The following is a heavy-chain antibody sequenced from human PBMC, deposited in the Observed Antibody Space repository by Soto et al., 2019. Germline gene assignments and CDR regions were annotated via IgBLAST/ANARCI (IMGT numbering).Heavy chain of an antibody. V-gene: IGHV4-30-4*01. CDR3: ARATVTTYLWFDP. CDR1: GGSISSGDYY. Sequence: QVQLQESGPGVVKPSQTLSLTCTVSGGSISSGDYYWSWIRQPPGKGLEWIGYIYYSGSTYYNPSLKSRVTISVDTSKNQFSLKLSSVSAADTAVYYCARATVTTYLWFDPWGQGTLVTVSS. CDR2: IYYSGST. D-gene: IGHD4-17*01. J-gene: IGHJ5*02.